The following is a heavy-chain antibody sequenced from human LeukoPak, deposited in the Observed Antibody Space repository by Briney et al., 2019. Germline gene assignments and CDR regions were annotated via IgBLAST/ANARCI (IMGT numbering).Heavy chain of an antibody. CDR2: INPNSGGT. CDR1: RYTFTDYY. Sequence: ASVTVSYKASRYTFTDYYMHWVRQAPGQGLEWMGWINPNSGGTNYAQKLQGRVTITRDTSISTAYMELSRLRSDDTAVYYCASKAGTFDYWGQGTLVTVSS. D-gene: IGHD6-19*01. V-gene: IGHV1-2*02. CDR3: ASKAGTFDY. J-gene: IGHJ4*02.